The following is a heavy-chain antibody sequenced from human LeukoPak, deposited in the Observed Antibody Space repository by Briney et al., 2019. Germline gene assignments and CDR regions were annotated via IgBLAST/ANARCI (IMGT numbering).Heavy chain of an antibody. J-gene: IGHJ4*02. CDR2: IKQDGSEK. CDR1: GFTFSSYW. D-gene: IGHD6-13*01. V-gene: IGHV3-7*01. CDR3: AGLAAAATRWGDFDY. Sequence: PGGSLRLSCAASGFTFSSYWMSWVRQAPGKGLEWVANIKQDGSEKYYVDSVKGRFTISRDNAKNSLYLQMNSLRAEDTAVYYCAGLAAAATRWGDFDYWGQGTLVTVSS.